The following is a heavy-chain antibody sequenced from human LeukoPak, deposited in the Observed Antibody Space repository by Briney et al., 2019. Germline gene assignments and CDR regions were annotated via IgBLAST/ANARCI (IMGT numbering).Heavy chain of an antibody. CDR2: INPNSGGT. Sequence: ASVKVSCKASGYTFTGYYMHWVRQAPGQGLEWMGRINPNSGGTNYAQKFQGRVTMTRDTSISTAYMELSRLRSDDTAVYYCARGFYYYDSSGYYYENWSDPWGQGTLVTVSS. V-gene: IGHV1-2*06. D-gene: IGHD3-22*01. CDR1: GYTFTGYY. J-gene: IGHJ5*02. CDR3: ARGFYYYDSSGYYYENWSDP.